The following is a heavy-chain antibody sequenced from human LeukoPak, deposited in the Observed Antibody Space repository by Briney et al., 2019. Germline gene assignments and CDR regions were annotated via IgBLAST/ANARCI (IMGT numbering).Heavy chain of an antibody. J-gene: IGHJ2*01. D-gene: IGHD1-20*01. CDR3: ASFTYNWNHPINWYFGL. CDR1: GDTFSSHA. Sequence: ASVKVSCKASGDTFSSHAISWVRQAPGQGLEWMGGIIPIFGTANYAQKFQGRVTITADESTSTAYMELSSLRSEDTAVYYCASFTYNWNHPINWYFGLWGRGTLVTVSS. V-gene: IGHV1-69*13. CDR2: IIPIFGTA.